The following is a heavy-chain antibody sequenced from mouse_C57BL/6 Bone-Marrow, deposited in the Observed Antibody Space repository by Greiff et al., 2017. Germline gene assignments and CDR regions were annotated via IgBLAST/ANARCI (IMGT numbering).Heavy chain of an antibody. D-gene: IGHD1-1*01. Sequence: QVQLQQPGAELVRPGTSVKLSCKASGYTFTSYWMHWVKQRPGQGLEWIGVIDPSDSYTNYNQKFKGKATLTVDTSSSTAYLQLSSLASEDSAVYYCARLRYAMDKGGQGTAVTVSS. CDR3: ARLRYAMDK. J-gene: IGHJ4*01. CDR2: IDPSDSYT. V-gene: IGHV1-59*01. CDR1: GYTFTSYW.